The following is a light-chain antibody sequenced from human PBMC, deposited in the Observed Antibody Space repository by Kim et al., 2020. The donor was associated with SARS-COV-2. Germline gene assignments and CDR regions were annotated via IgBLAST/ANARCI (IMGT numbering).Light chain of an antibody. CDR2: GAS. V-gene: IGKV3-20*01. CDR3: QQYGSSPWT. Sequence: EIVLTQSPGTLSLSPGERATLSCRASQSVSSSYLACYQQKPGQAPRLLIDGASSRATVIPDRCSGSGSGTDFTLTISRLEPEDFAVYYCQQYGSSPWTFGQGTKVDIK. CDR1: QSVSSSY. J-gene: IGKJ1*01.